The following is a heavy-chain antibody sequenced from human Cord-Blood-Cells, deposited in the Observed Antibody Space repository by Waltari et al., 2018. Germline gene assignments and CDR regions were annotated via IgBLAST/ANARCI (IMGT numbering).Heavy chain of an antibody. CDR2: INHSGST. CDR3: ARDSQLGMGAFDI. J-gene: IGHJ3*02. Sequence: QVQLQQWGAGLLKPSETLSLTCAVAGGSFSGYYWSWTRQPPGKGLEWIGEINHSGSTNYNPSLKSRVTMSVDTSKNQFSLKLSSVTAADTAVYYCARDSQLGMGAFDIWGQGTMVTVSS. V-gene: IGHV4-34*01. CDR1: GGSFSGYY. D-gene: IGHD7-27*01.